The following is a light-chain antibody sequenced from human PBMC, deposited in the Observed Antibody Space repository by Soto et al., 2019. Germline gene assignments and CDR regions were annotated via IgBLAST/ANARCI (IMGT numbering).Light chain of an antibody. CDR2: ATS. CDR1: RNVSIY. Sequence: EIPLTQSPSSLAASVGDRLTLTCRASRNVSIYLNWYQHKPVKGPTLLIHATSNLQIGVPSRFSGSGSGTEFTLTISSLEPEDFGTYYCQQSYKMPSFGQGTRLVMK. V-gene: IGKV1-39*01. J-gene: IGKJ5*01. CDR3: QQSYKMPS.